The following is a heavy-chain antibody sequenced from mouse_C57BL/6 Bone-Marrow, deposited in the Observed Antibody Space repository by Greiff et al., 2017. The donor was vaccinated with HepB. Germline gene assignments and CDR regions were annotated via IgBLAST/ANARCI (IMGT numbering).Heavy chain of an antibody. CDR3: ARGGLLPPLPMDY. CDR2: IDPEDGET. D-gene: IGHD2-3*01. V-gene: IGHV14-2*01. CDR1: GFNIKDYY. J-gene: IGHJ4*01. Sequence: EVQVVESGAELVKPGASVKLSCTASGFNIKDYYMHWVKQRTEQGLEWIGRIDPEDGETKYAPKFQGKATITADTSSNTAYLQLSSLTSEDTAVDYCARGGLLPPLPMDYWGQGTSVTVSS.